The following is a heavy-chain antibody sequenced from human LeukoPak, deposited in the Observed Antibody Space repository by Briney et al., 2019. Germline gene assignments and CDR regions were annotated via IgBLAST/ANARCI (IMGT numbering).Heavy chain of an antibody. CDR1: GFTFSSYA. D-gene: IGHD1-1*01. CDR2: ISGGGGTT. J-gene: IGHJ4*02. V-gene: IGHV3-23*01. CDR3: AKADPGTGAFDY. Sequence: PGGSLRLSCAASGFTFSSYAMNWVRQAPGKGLEWASAISGGGGTTYYADSVKGRFTVSRDNSKNTLYLQMNSLRADDTAAYYCAKADPGTGAFDYWGQGTLVTVSS.